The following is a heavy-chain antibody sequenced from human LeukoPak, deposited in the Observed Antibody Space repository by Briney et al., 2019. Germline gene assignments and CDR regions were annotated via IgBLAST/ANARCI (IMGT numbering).Heavy chain of an antibody. CDR3: ARTPSYYDSRGYFPLFDY. CDR1: GYSISSGYY. CDR2: IYHTGST. V-gene: IGHV4-38-2*02. D-gene: IGHD3-22*01. Sequence: SETLSLTCTVSGYSISSGYYWGWIRQPPGKGLEWIGSIYHTGSTFYNPSLKSRVTISLDTSKHQFSLKLSSVTAADTAVYFCARTPSYYDSRGYFPLFDYWGLGTLVTVSS. J-gene: IGHJ4*02.